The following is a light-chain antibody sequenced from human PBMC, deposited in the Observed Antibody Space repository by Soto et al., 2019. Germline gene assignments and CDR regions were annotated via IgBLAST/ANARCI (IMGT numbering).Light chain of an antibody. CDR3: QQYNSYQ. CDR1: QSISSW. V-gene: IGKV1-5*01. Sequence: EIQMTQSPSTLSASVGDRVTITCRASQSISSWLAWYQQKPGKAPKLLIYDASSLESGVPSRFSGNGSGTEFTLTISRLQPDDFATYYCQQYNSYQFGQGTKVDIK. CDR2: DAS. J-gene: IGKJ1*01.